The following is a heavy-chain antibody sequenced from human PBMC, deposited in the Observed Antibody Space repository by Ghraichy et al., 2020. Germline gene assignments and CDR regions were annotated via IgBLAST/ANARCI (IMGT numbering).Heavy chain of an antibody. D-gene: IGHD6-6*01. V-gene: IGHV3-48*01. CDR2: ISSSISNI. CDR3: ARERGSSSSGGVYYFDY. J-gene: IGHJ4*02. Sequence: GGSLRLSCAASGFTFSSYSMNWVRQAPGKGLEWVSYISSSISNIYYADSVKGRFTISRDNAKNSLYLQMNSLRAEDTAVYYCARERGSSSSGGVYYFDYWGQGTLVIVPS. CDR1: GFTFSSYS.